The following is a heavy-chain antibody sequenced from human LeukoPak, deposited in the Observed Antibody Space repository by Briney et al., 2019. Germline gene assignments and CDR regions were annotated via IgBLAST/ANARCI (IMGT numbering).Heavy chain of an antibody. CDR2: IYYSGSS. D-gene: IGHD2-15*01. J-gene: IGHJ3*02. CDR3: ARDWVYCSGGSCYSLAAFDI. V-gene: IGHV4-59*01. Sequence: SETLTLTCTASGGTISSYYWSWIRQAPGKGLEWIGYIYYSGSSNYNSYFKSRVHISVDPSKKQLSLKLSSVTAADRAVYYCARDWVYCSGGSCYSLAAFDIWGEGTMVTVSS. CDR1: GGTISSYY.